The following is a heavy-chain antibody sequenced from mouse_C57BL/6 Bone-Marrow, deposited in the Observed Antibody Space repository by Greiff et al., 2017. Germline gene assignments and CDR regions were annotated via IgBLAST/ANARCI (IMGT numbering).Heavy chain of an antibody. V-gene: IGHV5-17*01. CDR2: ISSGSSTI. CDR1: GFTFSDYG. CDR3: ARGGTVVATGARDY. J-gene: IGHJ4*01. Sequence: EVMLVESGGGLVKPGGSLKLSCAASGFTFSDYGMHWVRQAPEKGLAWVAYISSGSSTIYYADKVKGRFPISRDNAKNSLFLQRTSLRSEDTAMYYCARGGTVVATGARDYWGQGTSVTVSS. D-gene: IGHD1-1*01.